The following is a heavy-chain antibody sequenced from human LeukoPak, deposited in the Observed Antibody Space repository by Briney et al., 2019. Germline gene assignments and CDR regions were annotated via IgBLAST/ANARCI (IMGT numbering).Heavy chain of an antibody. CDR3: ARDSNWNYY. CDR1: GFTFSSYE. D-gene: IGHD1-7*01. J-gene: IGHJ4*02. V-gene: IGHV3-21*01. Sequence: GGSLRLSCAASGFTFSSYEMNWVRQAPGKGLEWVSSISSSSSYIYYADSVKGRFTISRDNAKNSLYLQMNSLRAEDTAVYYCARDSNWNYYWGQGTLVTVSS. CDR2: ISSSSSYI.